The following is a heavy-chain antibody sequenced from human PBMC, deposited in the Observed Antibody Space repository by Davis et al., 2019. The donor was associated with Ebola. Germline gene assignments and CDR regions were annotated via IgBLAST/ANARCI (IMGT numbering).Heavy chain of an antibody. CDR1: GFTFSSYW. CDR3: AKRAGDSKYFDY. Sequence: PGGSLRLSCAASGFTFSSYWMSWVRQAPGKGLEWVSAISSTSVITYYADSVKGRFTISRDNSKNMLFLQMNSLRVEDTAVYYCAKRAGDSKYFDYWGQGTLVTVSS. J-gene: IGHJ4*02. CDR2: ISSTSVIT. V-gene: IGHV3-23*01. D-gene: IGHD7-27*01.